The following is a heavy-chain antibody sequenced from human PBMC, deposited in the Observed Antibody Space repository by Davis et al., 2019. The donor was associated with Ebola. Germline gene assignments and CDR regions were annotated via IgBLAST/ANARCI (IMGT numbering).Heavy chain of an antibody. J-gene: IGHJ5*02. CDR1: GYTFTSYG. V-gene: IGHV1-18*01. CDR3: ARGCWQTWFDP. D-gene: IGHD3-10*02. Sequence: ASVTVSCKASGYTFTSYGISWVRQAPGQGLEWMGWISAYNGNTNYAQKLQGRVTMTTDTSTSTAYMELRNLRSDDTAVYCCARGCWQTWFDPWGQGTLVTVSS. CDR2: ISAYNGNT.